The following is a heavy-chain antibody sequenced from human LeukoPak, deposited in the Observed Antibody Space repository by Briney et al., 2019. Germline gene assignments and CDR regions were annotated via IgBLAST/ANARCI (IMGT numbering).Heavy chain of an antibody. Sequence: AASVKVSCKASGYTFTGYYMHWVRQGPGQGLEWVGWINPNSGGTNYAQKFQGRVTMTRDTSISTAYMELSRLRSDDTAVYYCARGACSSTSCFYFDYWGQGTLVTVSS. J-gene: IGHJ4*02. CDR2: INPNSGGT. D-gene: IGHD2-2*01. V-gene: IGHV1-2*02. CDR1: GYTFTGYY. CDR3: ARGACSSTSCFYFDY.